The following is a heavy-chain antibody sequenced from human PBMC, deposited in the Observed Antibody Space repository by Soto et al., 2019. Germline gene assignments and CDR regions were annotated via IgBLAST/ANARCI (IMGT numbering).Heavy chain of an antibody. J-gene: IGHJ4*02. CDR3: ARSSDWYFFDY. CDR1: GDTFPRYY. D-gene: IGHD3-9*01. V-gene: IGHV1-46*01. CDR2: INLSGGAT. Sequence: ASVKVSCKVSGDTFPRYYMHWVRQAPGQGLEWMGIINLSGGATAYAQKFRGRVTMTRDTSASTVYMELSSLRSEDTAVYFCARSSDWYFFDYWGQGTLVTVSS.